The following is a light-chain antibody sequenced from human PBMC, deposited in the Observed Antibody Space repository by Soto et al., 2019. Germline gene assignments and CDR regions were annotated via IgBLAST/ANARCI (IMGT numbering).Light chain of an antibody. V-gene: IGLV2-14*01. J-gene: IGLJ1*01. CDR3: FSHRSGESQV. Sequence: QSLLTQPASVSGSPGQSITISCTGTSRDVGGYNYVSWYQQYPGKAPKLMIYGVTNRPSGVSNRFSGSKTGNTASLTISGLQAEDYAYYYCFSHRSGESQVVGPGTKFTVL. CDR2: GVT. CDR1: SRDVGGYNY.